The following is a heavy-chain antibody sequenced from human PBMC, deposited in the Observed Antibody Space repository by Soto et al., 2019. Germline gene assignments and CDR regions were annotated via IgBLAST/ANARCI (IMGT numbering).Heavy chain of an antibody. V-gene: IGHV4-59*12. CDR3: VRPSRTVPPWFDP. D-gene: IGHD1-1*01. CDR2: IYYAGTT. J-gene: IGHJ5*02. Sequence: PSETLSLTCTVSDGSFNPNYWGWIRQPPGKGLEWVGYIYYAGTTTYNPSLKGRFTISRDNAKNSLYLQMNSLRAQDTAVYYCVRPSRTVPPWFDPWGQGTLVTVSS. CDR1: DGSFNPNY.